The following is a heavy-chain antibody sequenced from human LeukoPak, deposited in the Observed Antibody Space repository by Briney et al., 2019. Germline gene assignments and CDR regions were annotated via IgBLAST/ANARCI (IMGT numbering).Heavy chain of an antibody. V-gene: IGHV4-59*12. Sequence: SETLSLTCTVSGGSLINYCWSWIRQPPGKGLEWIGNIYYSGTTNYNPSLSSRVTMSVDTSKNQLSLKLNSVTAADTAIYYCAGLYFWGQGTLVTVSS. J-gene: IGHJ4*02. CDR2: IYYSGTT. CDR1: GGSLINYC. CDR3: AGLYF.